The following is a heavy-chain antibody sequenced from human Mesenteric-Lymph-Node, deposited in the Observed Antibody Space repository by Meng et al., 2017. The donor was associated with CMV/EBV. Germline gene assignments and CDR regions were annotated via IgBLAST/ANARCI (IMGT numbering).Heavy chain of an antibody. J-gene: IGHJ5*02. CDR2: VSSGDVTK. CDR3: ARDRDYSGSHRHNWFDP. CDR1: GFTFSNYA. D-gene: IGHD1-26*01. Sequence: GGSLRLSCTGSGFTFSNYAMSWVRQAPGKGLEWVSVVSSGDVTKYYADSVKGRFTISKDNLNNTLSLQMNSLRAEDTAVYYCARDRDYSGSHRHNWFDPWGQGTLVTVSS. V-gene: IGHV3-23*01.